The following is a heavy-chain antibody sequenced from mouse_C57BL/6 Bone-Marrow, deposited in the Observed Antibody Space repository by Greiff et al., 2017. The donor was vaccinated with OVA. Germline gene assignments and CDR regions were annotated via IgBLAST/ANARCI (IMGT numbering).Heavy chain of an antibody. CDR1: GFSLTSYG. J-gene: IGHJ1*03. CDR2: IWSGGST. Sequence: QVQLQQSGPGLVQPSQSLSITCTVSGFSLTSYGVHWVRQSPGKGLDWLGVIWSGGSTDYNAAFISKLSISEDNSKHPVFLKMNRLQADDTAIYYCARKELLYWYFDVWGTGTTVTGSS. V-gene: IGHV2-2*01. CDR3: ARKELLYWYFDV.